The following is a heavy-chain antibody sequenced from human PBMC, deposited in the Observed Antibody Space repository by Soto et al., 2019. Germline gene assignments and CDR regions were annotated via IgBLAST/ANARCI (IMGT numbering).Heavy chain of an antibody. Sequence: LETLPLTCTVSGGSSSGYYWIWIRQPPGKGLEWIGYMYNTGSTVYNPSFKSRVTISVDTSKNQFSLKLNSVTAADTAVYYCARDLWGYCGTDCYPLDVWGQGNLVTVSS. CDR3: ARDLWGYCGTDCYPLDV. CDR1: GGSSSGYY. V-gene: IGHV4-59*01. CDR2: MYNTGST. J-gene: IGHJ4*02. D-gene: IGHD2-21*02.